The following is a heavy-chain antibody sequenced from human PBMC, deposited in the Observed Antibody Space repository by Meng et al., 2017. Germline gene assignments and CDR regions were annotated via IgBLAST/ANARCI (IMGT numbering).Heavy chain of an antibody. CDR2: FDPEDGET. V-gene: IGHV1-24*01. CDR1: GDTFTELS. J-gene: IGHJ4*02. Sequence: HGHLVQPVGRVNMPGALGKVSCKVSGDTFTELSRHWVLQAPGKGLEWMGGFDPEDGETIYAQKFQGRVTMTEDTSTDTAYMELSSLRSEDTAVYYCAAYSGYDYYFDYWGQGTLVTVSS. D-gene: IGHD5-12*01. CDR3: AAYSGYDYYFDY.